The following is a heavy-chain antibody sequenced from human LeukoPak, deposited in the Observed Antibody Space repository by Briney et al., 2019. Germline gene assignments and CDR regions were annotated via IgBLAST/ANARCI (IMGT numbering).Heavy chain of an antibody. D-gene: IGHD6-19*01. V-gene: IGHV4-59*01. CDR2: VYYSGST. CDR1: GGSISSSY. J-gene: IGHJ4*02. Sequence: SETLSLTCTVSGGSISSSYWSWIRQPPGKGLEWIGHVYYSGSTDYNPSLKSRVTISVDTSKSQFSLKLTSLTAADTAVYYCARGWYSSGRRFDYWGQGTLVTVSS. CDR3: ARGWYSSGRRFDY.